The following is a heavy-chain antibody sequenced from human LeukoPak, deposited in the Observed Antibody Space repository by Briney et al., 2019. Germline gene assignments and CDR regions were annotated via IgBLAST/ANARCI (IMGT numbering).Heavy chain of an antibody. CDR3: ARHGYYYYYGMDV. V-gene: IGHV4-59*08. Sequence: ASETLSLTCTVSGGSISSYYWSWIRQPPGKGLEWIGYIYYSGSTNYNPSLKSRVTISVDTSKNQFSLKLSSVTAADTAVYYCARHGYYYYYGMDVWGQGTTVTVSS. CDR1: GGSISSYY. CDR2: IYYSGST. J-gene: IGHJ6*02.